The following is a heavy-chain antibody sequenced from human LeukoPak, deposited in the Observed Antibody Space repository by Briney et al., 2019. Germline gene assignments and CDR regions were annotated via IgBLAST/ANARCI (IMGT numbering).Heavy chain of an antibody. CDR1: GFTFSSYW. CDR3: AKDLSPFGGSGRGFDY. CDR2: IKTDGSQI. D-gene: IGHD3-10*01. J-gene: IGHJ4*02. Sequence: QPGGSLRLSCVASGFTFSSYWMTWVRQAPGKGLEWVANIKTDGSQIYYVDSVKGRFTISRDNAKNSLYLQMNSLRAEDMALYYCAKDLSPFGGSGRGFDYWGQGTLVTVSS. V-gene: IGHV3-7*03.